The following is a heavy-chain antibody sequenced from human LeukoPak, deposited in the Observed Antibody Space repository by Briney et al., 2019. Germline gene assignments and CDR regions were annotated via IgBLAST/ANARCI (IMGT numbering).Heavy chain of an antibody. CDR3: ARYCSGGSCYGQ. J-gene: IGHJ4*02. Sequence: PSETLSLTCTVSGGSISSSSYYWGWIRQPPGKGLEWIGSIYYSGSTYYNPSLKSRVTISVDTSKNQFSLKLGSVTAADTAVYYCARYCSGGSCYGQWGQGTLVTVSS. V-gene: IGHV4-39*01. CDR1: GGSISSSSYY. D-gene: IGHD2-15*01. CDR2: IYYSGST.